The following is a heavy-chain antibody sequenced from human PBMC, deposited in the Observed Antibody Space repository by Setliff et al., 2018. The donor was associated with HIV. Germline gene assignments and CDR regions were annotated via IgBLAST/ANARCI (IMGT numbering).Heavy chain of an antibody. CDR1: GGSFIGSSFQ. Sequence: SETLSLTCTVSGGSFIGSSFQSTWIRQTPGRGLEWIADIAYSGTTMYTNYNPSLESRVIISEDTSRDQFFLKLTSVTADDTGIYYCARGPPFAYWGQGLLVTVSS. V-gene: IGHV4-39*07. CDR2: IAYSGTTMYT. CDR3: ARGPPFAY. J-gene: IGHJ4*02.